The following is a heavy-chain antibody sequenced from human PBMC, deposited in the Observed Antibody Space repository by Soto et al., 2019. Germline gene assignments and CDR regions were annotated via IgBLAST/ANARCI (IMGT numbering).Heavy chain of an antibody. CDR2: IIPILGIA. CDR1: GGTFSSYT. Sequence: SVKVSCKASGGTFSSYTISWVRQAPGQGLEWMGRIIPILGIANYAQKFQGRVTITADKSTSTAYMELSSLRSEDTAVYYCARGGRKWFGELSDYLYYYYYGMDVWGQGTTVTVSS. CDR3: ARGGRKWFGELSDYLYYYYYGMDV. J-gene: IGHJ6*02. V-gene: IGHV1-69*02. D-gene: IGHD3-10*01.